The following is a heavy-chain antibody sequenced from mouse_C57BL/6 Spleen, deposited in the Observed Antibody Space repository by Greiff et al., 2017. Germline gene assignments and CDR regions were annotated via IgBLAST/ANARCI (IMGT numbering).Heavy chain of an antibody. CDR3: ARDYGSSYPYYAMDY. CDR1: GYTFTSYW. CDR2: IDPSDSYT. J-gene: IGHJ4*01. V-gene: IGHV1-50*01. D-gene: IGHD1-1*01. Sequence: QVQLQRPGAELVKPGASVKLSCKASGYTFTSYWMQWVKQRPGQGLEWIGEIDPSDSYTNYNQKFKGKATLTVDTSSSTAYMQLSSLTSEDSAVYYCARDYGSSYPYYAMDYWGQGTSVTVSS.